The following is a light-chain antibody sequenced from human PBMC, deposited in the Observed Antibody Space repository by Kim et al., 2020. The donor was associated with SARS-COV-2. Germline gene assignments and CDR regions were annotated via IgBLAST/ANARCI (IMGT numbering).Light chain of an antibody. CDR1: SSDIGNYNL. Sequence: QSALTQPASVSGSPGQSITISCTGTSSDIGNYNLVSWYQQLPGKAPKLIIYEVTKRPSGVSNRFSGSKSGNTASLTISGLQTEDESDYYCCACAGHSTFFYVVFGGGTQLTVL. CDR2: EVT. V-gene: IGLV2-23*02. CDR3: CACAGHSTFFYVV. J-gene: IGLJ2*01.